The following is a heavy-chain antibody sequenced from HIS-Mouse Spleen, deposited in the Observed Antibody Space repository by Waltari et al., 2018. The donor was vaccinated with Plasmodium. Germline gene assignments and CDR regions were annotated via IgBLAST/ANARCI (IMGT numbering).Heavy chain of an antibody. V-gene: IGHV4-34*01. CDR2: INHSGST. D-gene: IGHD3-3*01. CDR3: ARAYYDFWSGYRFDY. CDR1: GGSFSGYY. J-gene: IGHJ4*02. Sequence: QVQLQQWGAGLLKPSETLSLTCAVYGGSFSGYYWSWIRQPPGKGREWIGEINHSGSTNHNPSLKIRVTISVDTSKNQFSLKLSSVTAADTAVYYCARAYYDFWSGYRFDYWGQGTLVTVSS.